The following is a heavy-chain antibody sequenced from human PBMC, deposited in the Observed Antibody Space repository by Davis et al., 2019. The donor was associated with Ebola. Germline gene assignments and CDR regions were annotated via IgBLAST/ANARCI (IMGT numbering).Heavy chain of an antibody. CDR2: IWYDGSNK. J-gene: IGHJ4*02. V-gene: IGHV3-33*08. CDR3: ARVGVGAKIDY. CDR1: GFTFSSYA. D-gene: IGHD1-26*01. Sequence: PGGSLRLSCEASGFTFSSYAMHWVRQAPGKGLEWVAVIWYDGSNKYYADSVKGRFTISRDNSKNTLYLQMNSLRAEDTAVYYCARVGVGAKIDYRGQGTLVTVSS.